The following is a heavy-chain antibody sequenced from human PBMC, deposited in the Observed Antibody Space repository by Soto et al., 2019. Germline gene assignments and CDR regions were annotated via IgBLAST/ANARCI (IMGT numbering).Heavy chain of an antibody. V-gene: IGHV1-18*04. CDR2: ISTYNGNT. D-gene: IGHD6-19*01. CDR3: ARYGYSSGWYLGTGMDV. Sequence: QVQLVQSGAEVKKPGASLKVSCQASGYSFSDYGIAWVRQAPGQGLAWVGWISTYNGNTNYAQKFQGRVTMTTDTSANTAYMELRSLRSDDTPMYYCARYGYSSGWYLGTGMDVWGQWTPVTVSS. J-gene: IGHJ6*02. CDR1: GYSFSDYG.